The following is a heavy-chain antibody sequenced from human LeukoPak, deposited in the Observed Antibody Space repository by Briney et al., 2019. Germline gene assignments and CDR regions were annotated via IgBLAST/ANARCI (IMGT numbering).Heavy chain of an antibody. J-gene: IGHJ6*02. CDR1: GYTLTELS. V-gene: IGHV1-24*01. CDR2: FDPEDGET. CDR3: ARYSYYYDSSGYPYYYGMDV. D-gene: IGHD3-22*01. Sequence: GASVKVSCKVSGYTLTELSMHWVRQAPGKGLEWMGGFDPEDGETIYAQKFQGRVTITADESTSTAYMELSSLRSEDTAVYYCARYSYYYDSSGYPYYYGMDVWGQGTTVTVSS.